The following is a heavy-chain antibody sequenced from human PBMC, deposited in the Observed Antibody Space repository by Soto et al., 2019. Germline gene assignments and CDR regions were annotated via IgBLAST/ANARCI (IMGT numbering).Heavy chain of an antibody. CDR2: IKQDGSEK. CDR3: ASSANWGSSGAFDI. V-gene: IGHV3-7*01. D-gene: IGHD7-27*01. Sequence: GGSLRLSCAASGFTFSSYWMSWVRQAPGKGLEWVANIKQDGSEKYYVDSVKGRFTISRDNAKNSLYLQMNSLRAEDPAVYYCASSANWGSSGAFDIWGQGTMVTVSS. CDR1: GFTFSSYW. J-gene: IGHJ3*02.